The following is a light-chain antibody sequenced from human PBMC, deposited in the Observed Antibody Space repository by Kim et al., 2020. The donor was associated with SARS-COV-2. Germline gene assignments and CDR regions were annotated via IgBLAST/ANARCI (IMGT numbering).Light chain of an antibody. Sequence: KTVTISCTRSSGSIASNYVQWYQQRPGSAPTTVIYEDNQRPSGVPDRFSGSIDSSSNSASLTISGLKTEDEADYYCQSYDNNNHWVFGGGTQLTVL. CDR3: QSYDNNNHWV. V-gene: IGLV6-57*03. J-gene: IGLJ3*02. CDR2: EDN. CDR1: SGSIASNY.